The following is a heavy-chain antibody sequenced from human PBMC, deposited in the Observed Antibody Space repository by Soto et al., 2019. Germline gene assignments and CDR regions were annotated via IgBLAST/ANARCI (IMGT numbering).Heavy chain of an antibody. J-gene: IGHJ4*02. V-gene: IGHV1-69*13. Sequence: SVKVSCKASGGTFSNSAIAWVRQAPGQGLEWLGMIIPIFTTTNYAQKFKDRLTISADGSTSTAYMELSGLKSEDTAVYFCARPSGLLGQYSALVNYWGQGTLVTVSS. CDR1: GGTFSNSA. D-gene: IGHD6-6*01. CDR3: ARPSGLLGQYSALVNY. CDR2: IIPIFTTT.